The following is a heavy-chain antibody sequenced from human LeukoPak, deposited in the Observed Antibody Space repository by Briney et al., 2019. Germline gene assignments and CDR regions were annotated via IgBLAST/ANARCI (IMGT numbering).Heavy chain of an antibody. D-gene: IGHD3-9*01. CDR2: IFNSGTT. V-gene: IGHV4-39*07. J-gene: IGHJ4*02. Sequence: SETLSLTCTVSGDSVSSGSYYWAWIRQPPGKGLEWIGSIFNSGTTHYNPSLKSRVTISVDLSKNQFSLKLSSVAAADTAVYYCARDADYDILTGYSGFDYWGQGTLVTVSS. CDR1: GDSVSSGSYY. CDR3: ARDADYDILTGYSGFDY.